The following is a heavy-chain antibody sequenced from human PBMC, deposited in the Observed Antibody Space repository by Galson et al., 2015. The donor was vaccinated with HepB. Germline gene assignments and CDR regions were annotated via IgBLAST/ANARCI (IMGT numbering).Heavy chain of an antibody. D-gene: IGHD1-26*01. CDR1: GYTFTGYY. J-gene: IGHJ3*02. V-gene: IGHV1-2*04. CDR2: INPNSGGT. CDR3: ARGKPLELLGAFDI. Sequence: SVKVSCKASGYTFTGYYMHWVRQAPGQGLEWMGWINPNSGGTNYAQKFQGWVTMTRDTSISTAYMELSRLRSDDTAVYYCARGKPLELLGAFDIWGQGTMGTVSS.